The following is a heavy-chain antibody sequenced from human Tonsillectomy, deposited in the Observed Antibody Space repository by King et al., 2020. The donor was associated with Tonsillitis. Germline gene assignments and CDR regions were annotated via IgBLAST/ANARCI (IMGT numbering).Heavy chain of an antibody. Sequence: LQLQESGPGLVKPSGTLSLTCAVSGGSISSSNWWSWVRQPPGKGLEWIGEIYHIGSTNYNPSLKSRVTISVNKSKNQSSLKLSSVTAADTAVYYCARATVVRGDDAFDIWGQGTMVTVSS. CDR3: ARATVVRGDDAFDI. CDR2: IYHIGST. CDR1: GGSISSSNW. D-gene: IGHD3-10*01. V-gene: IGHV4-4*02. J-gene: IGHJ3*02.